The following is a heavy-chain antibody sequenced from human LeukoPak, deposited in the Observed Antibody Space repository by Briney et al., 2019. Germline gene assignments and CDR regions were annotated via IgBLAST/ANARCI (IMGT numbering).Heavy chain of an antibody. V-gene: IGHV4-59*01. Sequence: SETLSLTCTVSGGSISSYYWSWIRQPPGKGLEWIGYIYYSGSTNYNPSLKSRVTISVDTSKNQFSLKLSSVTAADTAVYYCARASYDILTGFSYYYYMDVWGKGTTVTISS. CDR3: ARASYDILTGFSYYYYMDV. CDR2: IYYSGST. CDR1: GGSISSYY. J-gene: IGHJ6*03. D-gene: IGHD3-9*01.